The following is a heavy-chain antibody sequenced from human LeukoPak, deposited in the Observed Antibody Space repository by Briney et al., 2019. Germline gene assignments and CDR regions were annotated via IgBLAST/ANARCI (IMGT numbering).Heavy chain of an antibody. CDR1: GFTFSSYG. V-gene: IGHV3-33*01. J-gene: IGHJ4*02. Sequence: GGSLRLSCAASGFTFSSYGMHWVRQAPGKGLEWVAVIWYDGSNKYYADSVKGRFTISRDNAKNSLYLQMNSLRAEDTAVYYCARHLVGATGGFDYWGQGTLVTVSS. CDR2: IWYDGSNK. CDR3: ARHLVGATGGFDY. D-gene: IGHD1-26*01.